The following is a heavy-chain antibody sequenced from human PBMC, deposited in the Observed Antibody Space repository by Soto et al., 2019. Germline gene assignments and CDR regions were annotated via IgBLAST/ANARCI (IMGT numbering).Heavy chain of an antibody. CDR2: ISPRNTI. CDR3: VRGLRWDSSGWYFDY. Sequence: PGGSLRLSCAASGFTFSNYNMNWVRQAPGKGLEWVSYISPRNTIYYADSVKGRFTISRDNVKNSLYLQMNSLRAEDTAVYYCVRGLRWDSSGWYFDYWGPGTLVTVSS. J-gene: IGHJ4*02. V-gene: IGHV3-48*01. D-gene: IGHD6-13*01. CDR1: GFTFSNYN.